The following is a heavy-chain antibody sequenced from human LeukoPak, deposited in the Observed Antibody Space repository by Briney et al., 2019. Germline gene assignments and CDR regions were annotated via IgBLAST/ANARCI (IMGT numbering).Heavy chain of an antibody. J-gene: IGHJ2*01. V-gene: IGHV3-66*01. Sequence: GGSLRLSCAASGFTVSINYMSWVRQAPGKGLEWVSVIHSGGSTYYADSVKGRFTISRDNSKNTLYLQMNSLRAEDTAVYYCASRYDSSGYYVGWFFDLWGRGTLVTVSS. CDR1: GFTVSINY. D-gene: IGHD3-22*01. CDR2: IHSGGST. CDR3: ASRYDSSGYYVGWFFDL.